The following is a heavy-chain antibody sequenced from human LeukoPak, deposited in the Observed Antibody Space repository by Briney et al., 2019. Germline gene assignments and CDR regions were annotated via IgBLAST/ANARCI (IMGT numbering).Heavy chain of an antibody. J-gene: IGHJ4*02. CDR3: ARDHEYSRQIDY. D-gene: IGHD6-6*01. Sequence: GGSLRLSCAPSGFTFSSYSMNWVRQAPGKGLEWVSSISSSSSYIYYADSVKGRFTISRDNAKNSLYLQMNSLRAEDTAVYYCARDHEYSRQIDYWGQGTLVTVSS. CDR2: ISSSSSYI. CDR1: GFTFSSYS. V-gene: IGHV3-21*01.